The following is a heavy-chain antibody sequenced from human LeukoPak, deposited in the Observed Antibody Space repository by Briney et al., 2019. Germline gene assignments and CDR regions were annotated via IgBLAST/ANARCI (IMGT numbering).Heavy chain of an antibody. CDR1: GGSISSFY. J-gene: IGHJ5*02. CDR2: MFASGST. CDR3: ARGFQYSSSWYGGFDP. D-gene: IGHD6-13*01. V-gene: IGHV4-4*07. Sequence: NPSETLSLTCTVSGGSISSFYWNWIRQPAGKGLEWIGRMFASGSTIYNPSLTSRVTMSVDASKNHIYLSLSSVTAADTPVYYCARGFQYSSSWYGGFDPWGQGILVTVSS.